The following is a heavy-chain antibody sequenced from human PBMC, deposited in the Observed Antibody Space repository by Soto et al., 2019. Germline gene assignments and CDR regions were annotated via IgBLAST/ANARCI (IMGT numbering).Heavy chain of an antibody. CDR2: INHSGST. Sequence: SETLSLTCAVCGGSFSGYYWSWIRQPPGKGLEWIGEINHSGSTNYNPSLKSRVTISVDTSKNQFSLKLSSVTAADTAVYYCARGLHGRDWFDPWGQGNLVTVSS. J-gene: IGHJ5*02. CDR1: GGSFSGYY. V-gene: IGHV4-34*01. D-gene: IGHD4-4*01. CDR3: ARGLHGRDWFDP.